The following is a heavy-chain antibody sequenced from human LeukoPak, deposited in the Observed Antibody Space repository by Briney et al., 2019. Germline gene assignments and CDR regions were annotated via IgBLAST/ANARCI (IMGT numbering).Heavy chain of an antibody. CDR1: GFTFSSYG. Sequence: GGSLRLSCAASGFTFSSYGMHWVRQAPGKGLEWVAVLSYDGSNKYYADSVKGRFTVSSDSSKNTLYLQMNSLRPKDTAVYYCAKDREGYSRLDWGQGTLVTVSS. V-gene: IGHV3-30*18. CDR2: LSYDGSNK. J-gene: IGHJ4*02. D-gene: IGHD5-12*01. CDR3: AKDREGYSRLD.